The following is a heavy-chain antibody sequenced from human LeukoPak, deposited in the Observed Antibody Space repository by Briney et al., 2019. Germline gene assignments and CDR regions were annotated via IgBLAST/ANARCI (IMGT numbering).Heavy chain of an antibody. J-gene: IGHJ5*02. CDR1: GFTFSRFS. D-gene: IGHD7-27*01. CDR2: ISSSGGYT. CDR3: ASTGTSSTWGWFDP. Sequence: GGSLRLSCAASGFTFSRFSMNWVRQAPGKGLEWVSSISSSGGYTYYADSLKGRFTISRDNAKNSLYLHMHSLRAEDTAVYYCASTGTSSTWGWFDPWGQGTLVTVSS. V-gene: IGHV3-21*01.